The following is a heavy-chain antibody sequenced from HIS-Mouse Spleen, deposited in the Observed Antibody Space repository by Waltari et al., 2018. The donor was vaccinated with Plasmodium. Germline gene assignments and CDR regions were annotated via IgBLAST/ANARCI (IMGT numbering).Heavy chain of an antibody. D-gene: IGHD6-19*01. V-gene: IGHV1-18*01. Sequence: QAQLLQSGAEATKPGASVTVSAKASGYTFTNYGLSWVRQAPGQGLEWMGWISPYNGNTHFAQKLQGRVTMTTDTSTSTAYMELRSLRSDDTAVYYCARGSAGDAFDIWGQGTMVTVSS. CDR1: GYTFTNYG. J-gene: IGHJ3*02. CDR3: ARGSAGDAFDI. CDR2: ISPYNGNT.